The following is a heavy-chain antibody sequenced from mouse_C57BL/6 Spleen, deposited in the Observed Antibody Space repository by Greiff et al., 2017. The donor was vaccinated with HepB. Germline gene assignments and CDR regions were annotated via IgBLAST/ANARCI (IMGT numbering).Heavy chain of an antibody. V-gene: IGHV3-6*01. Sequence: DVQLQESGPGLVKPSQSLSLTCSVTGYSITSGYYWNWIRQFPGNKLEWMGYISYDGSNNYNPSLKNRISITRDTSKNQFFLKLNSVTTEDTATYYCAIYYYGEGYFDYWGQGTTLTVSS. D-gene: IGHD1-1*01. CDR3: AIYYYGEGYFDY. J-gene: IGHJ2*01. CDR1: GYSITSGYY. CDR2: ISYDGSN.